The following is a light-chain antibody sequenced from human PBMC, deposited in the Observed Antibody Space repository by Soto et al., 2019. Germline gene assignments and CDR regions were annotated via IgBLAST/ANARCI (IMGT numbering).Light chain of an antibody. V-gene: IGLV2-14*01. CDR1: SSDVGTYNY. J-gene: IGLJ1*01. CDR2: EVS. CDR3: SSYTTSSTYV. Sequence: QSALTQPASVSGSPGQSTTISCTGTSSDVGTYNYVSWYQQHPGRAPRLIIYEVSNRPSGVSNRFSGSKSGNTASLTISGLQAEDDADYYRSSYTTSSTYVFGPGTKLTVL.